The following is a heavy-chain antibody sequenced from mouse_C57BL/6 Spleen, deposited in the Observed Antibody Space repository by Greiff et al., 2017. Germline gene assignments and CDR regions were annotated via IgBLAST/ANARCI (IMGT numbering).Heavy chain of an antibody. V-gene: IGHV3-6*01. Sequence: EVQLQESGPGLVKPSQSLSLTCSVTGYSITSGYYWNWIRQFPGNKLEWMGYISYDGSNNYNPSLKNRISITRDTSKNQFFLKLNSVTTEDTATYYCAREYYGSNAMDYWGQGTSVTVSS. CDR2: ISYDGSN. D-gene: IGHD1-1*01. CDR3: AREYYGSNAMDY. J-gene: IGHJ4*01. CDR1: GYSITSGYY.